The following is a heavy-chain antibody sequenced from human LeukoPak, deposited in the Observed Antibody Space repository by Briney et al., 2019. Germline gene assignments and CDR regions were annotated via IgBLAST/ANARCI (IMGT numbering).Heavy chain of an antibody. CDR1: GGSISSYY. J-gene: IGHJ6*02. Sequence: PSETLSLTCTVSGGSISSYYWSWIRQPPGKGLEWIGYIYYSGSTNYNPSLKSRVTISVDTSKNQSSLKLSSVTAADTAVYYCANGGNPLWGYYGMDVWGQGTTVTVSS. CDR2: IYYSGST. V-gene: IGHV4-59*08. D-gene: IGHD4-23*01. CDR3: ANGGNPLWGYYGMDV.